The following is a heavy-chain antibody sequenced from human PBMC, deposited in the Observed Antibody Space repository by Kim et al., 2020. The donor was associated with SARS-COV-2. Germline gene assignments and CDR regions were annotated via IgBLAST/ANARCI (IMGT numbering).Heavy chain of an antibody. Sequence: GGSLRLSCAASGFTFSSYTMSWVRQASGKGLEWVSVVYSGGSSTYYADSVKGRFTISRDESKNTLYLQMNSLRVEDTAVYYCAKGGGSYRLYYFEHWGQGTLVTVSS. CDR1: GFTFSSYT. V-gene: IGHV3-23*03. J-gene: IGHJ4*02. D-gene: IGHD1-26*01. CDR2: VYSGGSST. CDR3: AKGGGSYRLYYFEH.